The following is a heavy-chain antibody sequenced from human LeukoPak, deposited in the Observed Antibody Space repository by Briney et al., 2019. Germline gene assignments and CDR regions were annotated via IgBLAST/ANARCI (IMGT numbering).Heavy chain of an antibody. CDR2: IIPIYGST. CDR3: ARDNYYGSAGFLHF. J-gene: IGHJ4*02. D-gene: IGHD3-22*01. CDR1: GGTFINYS. Sequence: SVKVSCKTSGGTFINYSINWVRQAPGQGLQWMGKIIPIYGSTDYAQKFQGRVTFTADKSTNTAYMELSSLRSEDTAVYFCARDNYYGSAGFLHFWGQGTMVTVSS. V-gene: IGHV1-69*06.